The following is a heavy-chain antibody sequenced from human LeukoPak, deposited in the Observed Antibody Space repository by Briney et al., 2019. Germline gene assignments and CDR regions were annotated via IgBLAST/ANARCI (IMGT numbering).Heavy chain of an antibody. CDR3: TRTVNSWFDP. CDR2: IRPTDGTT. Sequence: ASVKVSCKPSGYTFLNHYIHRVRQAPGQGLEWMGVIRPTDGTTSYAQNFQGRLSMTSDTSTSTAYMELSSLRSEDTAIYYCTRTVNSWFDPWGQGTPVSVS. J-gene: IGHJ5*02. D-gene: IGHD4-17*01. V-gene: IGHV1-46*01. CDR1: GYTFLNHY.